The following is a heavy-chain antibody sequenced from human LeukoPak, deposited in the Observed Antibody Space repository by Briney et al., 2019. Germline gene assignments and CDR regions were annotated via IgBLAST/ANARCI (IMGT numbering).Heavy chain of an antibody. J-gene: IGHJ4*02. V-gene: IGHV3-7*01. CDR1: GFTLSSYW. Sequence: GGSLRLSCAASGFTLSSYWMSWVRQAPGKGLEWVANIKQDGSEKYYVDSVKGRFTISRDNAKNSLYLQMNSLRAEDTAVYYCARDSDVPFDYWGQGTLVTVSA. CDR2: IKQDGSEK. D-gene: IGHD3-16*01. CDR3: ARDSDVPFDY.